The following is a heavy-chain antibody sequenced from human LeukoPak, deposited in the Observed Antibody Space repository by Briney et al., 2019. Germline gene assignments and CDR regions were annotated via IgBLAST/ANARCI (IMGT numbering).Heavy chain of an antibody. CDR3: GRPNPDSSGYYGSFDP. D-gene: IGHD3-22*01. CDR1: GGSFSSYY. J-gene: IGHJ5*02. Sequence: SETLSLTCTVSGGSFSSYYWNWIRQPPGKGLEWIGYIYYSGSTNYNPSLKGRVIISVDTSKNQFSLKLSSVTAADTAVYYCGRPNPDSSGYYGSFDPWGQGILVTVSS. V-gene: IGHV4-59*01. CDR2: IYYSGST.